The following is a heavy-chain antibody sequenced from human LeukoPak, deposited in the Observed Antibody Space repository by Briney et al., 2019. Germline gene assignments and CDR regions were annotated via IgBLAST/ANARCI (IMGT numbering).Heavy chain of an antibody. V-gene: IGHV4-59*08. CDR1: GGSISSYY. CDR3: ARLVRMYYYDSSGYYWDY. D-gene: IGHD3-22*01. Sequence: SETLSLTCTVSGGSISSYYWRWIRQPPGEGLEYIGYIYYSGSTNYNPSLKSRVTISVDTSKNQFSLKLSSVTAADTAVYYCARLVRMYYYDSSGYYWDYWGQGTLVTVSS. CDR2: IYYSGST. J-gene: IGHJ4*02.